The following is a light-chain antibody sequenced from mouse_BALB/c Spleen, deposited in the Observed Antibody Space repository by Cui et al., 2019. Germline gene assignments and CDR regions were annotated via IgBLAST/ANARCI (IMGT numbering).Light chain of an antibody. CDR1: SSVSY. CDR2: DTS. J-gene: IGKJ4*01. V-gene: IGKV4-55*01. CDR3: QQWSSYPFT. Sequence: QIVLTQSPAIMSASPGEKVTMTCSACSSVSYMYWYQQKPGSSPKLLIYDTSTLASGVPVRFSGSGSGTSYSLTISRMEAEDAATYYCQQWSSYPFTFGSGTKLEIK.